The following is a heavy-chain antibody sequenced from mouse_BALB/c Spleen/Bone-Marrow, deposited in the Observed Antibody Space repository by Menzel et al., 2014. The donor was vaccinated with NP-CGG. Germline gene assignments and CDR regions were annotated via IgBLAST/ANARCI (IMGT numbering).Heavy chain of an antibody. V-gene: IGHV1-54*01. Sequence: QVQLKQSGAELVRPGTSVKVSCKAPGYALTNYLIEWVKQRPGQGLEWIGVINPGSGGTNYNEKFKGKATLTADKSSSTAYMQLSSLTSDDSAVYFCARSRGNLYAMDYWGQGTSVTVSS. CDR3: ARSRGNLYAMDY. CDR2: INPGSGGT. D-gene: IGHD2-1*01. J-gene: IGHJ4*01. CDR1: GYALTNYL.